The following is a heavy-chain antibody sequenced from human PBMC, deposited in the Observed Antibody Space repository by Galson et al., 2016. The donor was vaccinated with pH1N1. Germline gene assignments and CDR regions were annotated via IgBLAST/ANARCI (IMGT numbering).Heavy chain of an antibody. CDR1: GSTFSSNA. CDR2: ISGSGDST. V-gene: IGHV3-23*01. Sequence: SLRLSCAASGSTFSSNALSWVRQAPGKGLEWVSGISGSGDSTYYADSVKGRVTVSRDNSKNTLYLQMSSLRVEDTAAYYCAKGYCSGSFSELEYWGQGTLVTVSS. CDR3: AKGYCSGSFSELEY. J-gene: IGHJ4*02. D-gene: IGHD3-10*01.